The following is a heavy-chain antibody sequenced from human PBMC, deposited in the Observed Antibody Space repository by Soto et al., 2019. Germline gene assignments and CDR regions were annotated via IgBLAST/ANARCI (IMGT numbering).Heavy chain of an antibody. Sequence: QVQLVQSGAEVKKPGSSVKVSCKASGGTFSSYAISWVRQAPGQGLECMGGIIPIFGTAIYAQKFQGRVTFTADESTSTATRRLTGLKSEDRALYSGAGAVVLAAIPYSFDSWGQGTLVTVSS. CDR2: IIPIFGTA. V-gene: IGHV1-69*01. D-gene: IGHD2-15*01. J-gene: IGHJ4*02. CDR1: GGTFSSYA. CDR3: AGAVVLAAIPYSFDS.